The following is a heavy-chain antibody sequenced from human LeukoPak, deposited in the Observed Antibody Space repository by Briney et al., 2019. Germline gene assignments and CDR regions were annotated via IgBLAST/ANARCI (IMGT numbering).Heavy chain of an antibody. CDR3: ARDRSVMANGLDV. Sequence: GGSLRLSCVASGFSFSSYGIHWVRQAPGKGLEWVTLIWYDGSNKYYADSVKGRFTISRDNSKNTVYVQMNSLRVEDTAVYYCARDRSVMANGLDVWGQGTTVTVSS. CDR1: GFSFSSYG. V-gene: IGHV3-33*01. J-gene: IGHJ6*02. CDR2: IWYDGSNK. D-gene: IGHD5-24*01.